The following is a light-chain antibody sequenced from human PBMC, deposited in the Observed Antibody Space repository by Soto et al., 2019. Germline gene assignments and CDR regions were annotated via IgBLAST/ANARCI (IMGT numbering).Light chain of an antibody. CDR1: QGISSY. CDR3: QQRNSYPIT. J-gene: IGKJ5*01. Sequence: DIQLTQSPSFLSASVGDRVTITCRASQGISSYLAWYQQKPGKAPNLLIHTASTLQSGVPSRFSGSGSGTEFTLTISSLQPEDSATYYCQQRNSYPITFGQGTRLEIK. V-gene: IGKV1-9*01. CDR2: TAS.